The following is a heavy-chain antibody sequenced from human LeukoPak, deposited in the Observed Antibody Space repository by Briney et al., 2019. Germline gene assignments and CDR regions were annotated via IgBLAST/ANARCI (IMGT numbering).Heavy chain of an antibody. D-gene: IGHD1-26*01. V-gene: IGHV1-2*02. CDR3: ACSGSYYEAQHDAFDI. CDR2: INPNSGGT. J-gene: IGHJ3*02. CDR1: GYTFTGYY. Sequence: ASVKVSCKASGYTFTGYYMHWVRQAPGQGLEWMGWINPNSGGTNYAQKFQGRVTMTRDTSISTAYMELSRLRSDDTAVYYCACSGSYYEAQHDAFDIWGQGTMVTVSS.